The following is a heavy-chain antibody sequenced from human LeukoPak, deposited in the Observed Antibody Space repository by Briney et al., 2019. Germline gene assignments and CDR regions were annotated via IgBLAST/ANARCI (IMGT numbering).Heavy chain of an antibody. V-gene: IGHV3-30*01. CDR1: GFTFSSYA. CDR3: ARWRSYYDSSGYRYDY. CDR2: ISYDGSNK. Sequence: GGSLRLSCAASGFTFSSYAMHWVRQAPGKGLEWVAVISYDGSNKYYADSVKGRFTISRDNSKNTLYLQMNSLRAEDTAVYYCARWRSYYDSSGYRYDYWGQGTLVTVPS. D-gene: IGHD3-22*01. J-gene: IGHJ4*02.